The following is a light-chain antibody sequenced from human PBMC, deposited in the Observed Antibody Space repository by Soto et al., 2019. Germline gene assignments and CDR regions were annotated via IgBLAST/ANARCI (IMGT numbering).Light chain of an antibody. CDR1: ESITNW. CDR2: KAS. V-gene: IGKV1-5*03. CDR3: QQYKSPPWT. J-gene: IGKJ1*01. Sequence: DIHMTQSPPTLSASVGDRVTISCRASESITNWLAWYQHKPGKAPKLLIYKASSLESGVPSRFSGSGSGTEFTLTISSLQPDDFATYYCQQYKSPPWTFGQGTKVEIK.